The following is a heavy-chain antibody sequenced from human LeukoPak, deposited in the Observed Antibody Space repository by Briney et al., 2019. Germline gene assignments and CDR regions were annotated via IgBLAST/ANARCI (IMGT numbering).Heavy chain of an antibody. CDR3: ARTRGFKADHKSFDY. Sequence: SETLSLTCTVSGASINNYYWNWIRQPPGKGLEWIGYIYFTGSTHYNPSLKSRFTITLDRSKTQFSLNLSSLSAADTAMYYCARTRGFKADHKSFDYWGQGTLVTVSS. V-gene: IGHV4-59*01. CDR2: IYFTGST. J-gene: IGHJ4*02. CDR1: GASINNYY. D-gene: IGHD6-25*01.